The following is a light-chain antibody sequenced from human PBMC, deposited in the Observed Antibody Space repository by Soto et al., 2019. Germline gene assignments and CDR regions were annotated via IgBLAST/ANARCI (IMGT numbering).Light chain of an antibody. CDR2: DDS. Sequence: SYELSQPPSVSVAPGQAARVTCGGDNIGRKSVHWYQQKPGQAPVLVVYDDSDRPSGIPDRFSGSNSGNTATLTISRAEAGDEADYYCQVWSGGSDHVVFGGGTKLTVL. CDR3: QVWSGGSDHVV. J-gene: IGLJ2*01. V-gene: IGLV3-21*02. CDR1: NIGRKS.